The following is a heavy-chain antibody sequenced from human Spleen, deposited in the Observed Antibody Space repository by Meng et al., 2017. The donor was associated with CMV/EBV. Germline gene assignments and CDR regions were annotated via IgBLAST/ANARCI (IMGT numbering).Heavy chain of an antibody. D-gene: IGHD2-15*01. CDR3: ADYSR. V-gene: IGHV3-74*01. CDR2: INSDGSST. CDR1: GFTFSSYW. Sequence: GESLKISCAASGFTFSSYWMHWVRQAPGKGLVWVSRINSDGSSTSYADSEKGRFTISRDNAKNTLYLQMNSLRAEDTAVYYCADYSRWGQGTLVTVSS. J-gene: IGHJ4*02.